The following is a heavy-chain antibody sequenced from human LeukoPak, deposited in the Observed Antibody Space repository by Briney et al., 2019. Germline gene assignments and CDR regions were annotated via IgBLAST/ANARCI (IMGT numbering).Heavy chain of an antibody. CDR2: IYHSGST. D-gene: IGHD1-26*01. CDR1: GYSISSGYY. J-gene: IGHJ1*01. V-gene: IGHV4-38-2*02. CDR3: ASELVDEYFQH. Sequence: SETLSLTCTVSGYSISSGYYWGWIRQPPGKGLEWIGSIYHSGSTYYNPSLESRVTISVDTSKNQFSLKLSSVTAADTAVYYCASELVDEYFQHWGQGTLVTVSS.